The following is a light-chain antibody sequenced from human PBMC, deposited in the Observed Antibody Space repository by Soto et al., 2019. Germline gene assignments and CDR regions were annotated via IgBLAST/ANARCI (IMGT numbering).Light chain of an antibody. J-gene: IGKJ2*01. V-gene: IGKV2-28*01. Sequence: IVMTQSPLSLPVTPGEPASISCRSSQSLLHSNGYNYLDWYLQKPGQAPQLLIYLGSNRASGVPDRFSGSGSGTDFTLKISSVEAEDVGVYYCMQALQTPYTFGQGTKLEIK. CDR2: LGS. CDR3: MQALQTPYT. CDR1: QSLLHSNGYNY.